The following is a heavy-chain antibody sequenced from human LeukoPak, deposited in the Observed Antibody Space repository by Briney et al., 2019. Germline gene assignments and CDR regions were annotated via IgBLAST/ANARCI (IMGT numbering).Heavy chain of an antibody. D-gene: IGHD1-26*01. CDR2: ISYSGHTI. CDR1: GFTFSDHY. J-gene: IGHJ3*02. V-gene: IGHV3-11*01. Sequence: GGSLRLSCAASGFTFSDHYMSWIRQAPGKGLEWVSYISYSGHTIYYADSVKGRFTISRDNAKNSLYLQMNSLRAEDTAVYYCAREAKELAATACHMWGQGTMVSVSS. CDR3: AREAKELAATACHM.